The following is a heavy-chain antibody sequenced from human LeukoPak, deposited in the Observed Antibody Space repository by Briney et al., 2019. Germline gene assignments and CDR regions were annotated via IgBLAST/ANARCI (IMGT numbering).Heavy chain of an antibody. CDR2: INPSGGST. CDR1: GYTFTSYY. D-gene: IGHD3-10*01. V-gene: IGHV1-46*03. CDR3: TRSYYYGSGSYYNFDH. J-gene: IGHJ4*02. Sequence: ASVKVSCKASGYTFTSYYMHWVRQAPGQGLEWMGIINPSGGSTSYAQKFQGRVTMTRDTSTSTAYMELSSLRSEDTAVYYCTRSYYYGSGSYYNFDHWGQGTLVTVSS.